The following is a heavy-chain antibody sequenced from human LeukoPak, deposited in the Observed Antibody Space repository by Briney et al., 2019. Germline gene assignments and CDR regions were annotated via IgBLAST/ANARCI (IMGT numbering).Heavy chain of an antibody. Sequence: ASVKVSCKASGYTFTSYDINWVRQATGQGLEWMGWMNPNSGNTGYAQKFQGRVTMTEDTSTDTAYMELSSLRSEDTAVYYCATDLRGYFDYWGQGTLVTVSS. CDR2: MNPNSGNT. J-gene: IGHJ4*02. V-gene: IGHV1-8*01. D-gene: IGHD3-16*01. CDR1: GYTFTSYD. CDR3: ATDLRGYFDY.